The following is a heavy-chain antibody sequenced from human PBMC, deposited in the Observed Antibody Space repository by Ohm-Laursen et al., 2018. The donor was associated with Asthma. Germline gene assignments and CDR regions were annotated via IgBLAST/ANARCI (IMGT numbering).Heavy chain of an antibody. D-gene: IGHD3-22*01. CDR3: ARSTYYYDSSGYYVWFDP. Sequence: ASVKVSCKSLGGTLGTSVIGWVRQAPGQGLEWLGGINSVFGTSTYAQKFHDRFTITADESTSTVYMTLSSLTSEDTAVYYCARSTYYYDSSGYYVWFDPWGQGTLVTVSS. CDR1: GGTLGTSV. CDR2: INSVFGTS. V-gene: IGHV1-69*13. J-gene: IGHJ5*02.